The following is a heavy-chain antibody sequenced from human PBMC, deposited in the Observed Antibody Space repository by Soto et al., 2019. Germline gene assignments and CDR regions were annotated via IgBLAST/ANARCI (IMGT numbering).Heavy chain of an antibody. CDR3: ARGQSTGGTTGVGAFFTNRGMDL. V-gene: IGHV1-2*04. CDR2: INPKTGGT. D-gene: IGHD2-8*01. CDR1: GYTFTGYH. Sequence: ASVKVSCKASGYTFTGYHIHWVRQAPGQGLEWMGRINPKTGGTSNAQKFQGWVTMTRDTSMSTVYMELSRLRSDDTAVYFCARGQSTGGTTGVGAFFTNRGMDLWGQGTTVTVS. J-gene: IGHJ6*02.